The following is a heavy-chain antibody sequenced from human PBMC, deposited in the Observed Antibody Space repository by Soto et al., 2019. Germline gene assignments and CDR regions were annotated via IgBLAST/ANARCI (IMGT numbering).Heavy chain of an antibody. CDR2: IYYNGSP. V-gene: IGHV4-59*12. CDR3: AREQRLLIWFGELHY. D-gene: IGHD3-10*01. Sequence: SETLSLTCTVSGDSISPYYWTWIRHPPGKGLEWIGYIYYNGSPSYNPSLKSRVTISVDTSKNQFSLKLSSVTAADTAVYYCAREQRLLIWFGELHYWGRGTLVTVSS. J-gene: IGHJ4*02. CDR1: GDSISPYY.